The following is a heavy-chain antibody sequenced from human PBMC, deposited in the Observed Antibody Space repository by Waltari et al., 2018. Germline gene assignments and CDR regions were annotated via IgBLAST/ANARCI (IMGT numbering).Heavy chain of an antibody. CDR3: AKPRISGWYYSGMDV. CDR1: GYSFTDYW. J-gene: IGHJ6*02. V-gene: IGHV5-51*01. Sequence: EVQLVQSGPEEKNPGESVKISCQGFGYSFTDYWIAWVRQMPGKGLEWMGIIYLADSDTRYGPSFQGQVTISADKSINTAYLQWSSLKASDTAVYYCAKPRISGWYYSGMDVWGQGTSVTVAS. D-gene: IGHD6-13*01. CDR2: IYLADSDT.